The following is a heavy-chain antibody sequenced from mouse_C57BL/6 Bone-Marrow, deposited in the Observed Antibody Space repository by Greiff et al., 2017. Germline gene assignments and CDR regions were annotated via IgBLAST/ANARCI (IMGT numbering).Heavy chain of an antibody. CDR3: ARDWYFDV. V-gene: IGHV5-6*01. Sequence: EVMLVESGGDLVKPGGSLKLSCAASGFNFSSYGMSWVRQTPDKRLEWVATISSGGSYTYYPDSVKGRFTISRDNAKNTLYLQMSSLESEDTAMYYCARDWYFDVWGTGTTVTVSS. CDR1: GFNFSSYG. J-gene: IGHJ1*03. CDR2: ISSGGSYT.